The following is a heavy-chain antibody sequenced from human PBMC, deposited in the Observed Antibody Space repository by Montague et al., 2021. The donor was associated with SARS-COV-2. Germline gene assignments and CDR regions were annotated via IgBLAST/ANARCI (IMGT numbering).Heavy chain of an antibody. V-gene: IGHV4-39*07. CDR2: IYYSGST. J-gene: IGHJ6*02. Sequence: SKTLSLTCTVSGGSISSSSYYWGWIRQPPGKGLEWIGSIYYSGSTYYNPSLKSRVTISVDTSKNQFSLKLSSVTAADTAVYYCARDKAEYIVVVPAVPLAYGMDVWGQGTTVTVSS. CDR1: GGSISSSSYY. CDR3: ARDKAEYIVVVPAVPLAYGMDV. D-gene: IGHD2-2*01.